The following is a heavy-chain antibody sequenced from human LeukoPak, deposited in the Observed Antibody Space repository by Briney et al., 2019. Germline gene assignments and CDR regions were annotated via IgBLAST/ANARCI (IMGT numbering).Heavy chain of an antibody. Sequence: GGSLRLSRAASVFTFSSHAMSWVRQAAGKGLEWVSGISGSGGTSYYADSVKGRFTISRDNSKNTLYLQMNSLRAEDTAVYYCAKDRLVHDYWRQGSLVTVSS. D-gene: IGHD6-19*01. CDR3: AKDRLVHDY. CDR2: ISGSGGTS. CDR1: VFTFSSHA. V-gene: IGHV3-23*01. J-gene: IGHJ4*02.